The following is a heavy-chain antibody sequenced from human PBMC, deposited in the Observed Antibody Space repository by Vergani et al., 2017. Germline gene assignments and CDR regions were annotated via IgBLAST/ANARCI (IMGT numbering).Heavy chain of an antibody. CDR1: GGSISSYY. V-gene: IGHV4-59*01. D-gene: IGHD1-7*01. CDR3: ARDRGPVRGTTSNYYYMDV. J-gene: IGHJ6*03. Sequence: QVQLQESGPGLVKPSETLSLTCTVSGGSISSYYWSWIRQPPGKGLEWIGYIYYSGSTNYNPSLKSRVTISVDTSKNQFSLKLSSVTAADTAVYYCARDRGPVRGTTSNYYYMDVWGKGTTVTVSS. CDR2: IYYSGST.